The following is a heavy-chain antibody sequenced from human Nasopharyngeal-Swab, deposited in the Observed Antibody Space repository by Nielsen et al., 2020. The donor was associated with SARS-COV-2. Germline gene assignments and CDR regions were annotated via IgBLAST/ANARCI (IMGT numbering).Heavy chain of an antibody. D-gene: IGHD3-10*01. CDR2: ISSSSSTI. CDR3: ARDLKGSGSYYNTILDY. J-gene: IGHJ4*02. V-gene: IGHV3-48*02. Sequence: WIRQPPGKGLEWVSYISSSSSTIYYADSVKGRFTICRDNAKNSLYLQMNSLRDEDTAVYYCARDLKGSGSYYNTILDYWGQGTLVTVSS.